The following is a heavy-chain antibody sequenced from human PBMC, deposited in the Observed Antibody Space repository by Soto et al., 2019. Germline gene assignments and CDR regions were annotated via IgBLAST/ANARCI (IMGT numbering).Heavy chain of an antibody. CDR1: GFTFSSYS. J-gene: IGHJ4*02. CDR3: ARDFGYGDYVDY. CDR2: ISSGSITI. Sequence: EVQLVESGGGLIQPGGSLRLSCAASGFTFSSYSMNWVRQAPGKGLEWVSYISSGSITIYYADSVKGRFTISRDNAKNSLYLQLNSLRDEGTAVYYCARDFGYGDYVDYWGQGTLVTVSS. V-gene: IGHV3-48*02. D-gene: IGHD4-17*01.